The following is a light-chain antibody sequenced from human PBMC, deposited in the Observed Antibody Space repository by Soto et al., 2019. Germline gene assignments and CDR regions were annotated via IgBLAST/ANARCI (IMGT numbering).Light chain of an antibody. CDR3: SSYTSSSTLYV. CDR2: DVS. CDR1: SSDVGGYNY. J-gene: IGLJ1*01. V-gene: IGLV2-14*01. Sequence: QCVLTQPASVSGSPGQSITISCTGTSSDVGGYNYVSWYQQHPGKAPKLMIYDVSNRPSGDSNRFSGSKSGNTASLTISGLQAEDEADYYCSSYTSSSTLYVFGTGTKLTVL.